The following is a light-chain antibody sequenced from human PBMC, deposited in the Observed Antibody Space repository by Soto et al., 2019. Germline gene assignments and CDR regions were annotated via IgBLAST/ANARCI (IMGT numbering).Light chain of an antibody. CDR2: GAS. V-gene: IGKV1-5*01. Sequence: DIQMTQSPSTLSASVGDRVTITCRASQSISSWLAWYQQKPGKAPKLLVYGASTLQSGVPSRFGGSGSGTEFTLTISSLQPDDFAPYYCQQYDTYSPFTFGQGTKLEIK. CDR1: QSISSW. CDR3: QQYDTYSPFT. J-gene: IGKJ2*01.